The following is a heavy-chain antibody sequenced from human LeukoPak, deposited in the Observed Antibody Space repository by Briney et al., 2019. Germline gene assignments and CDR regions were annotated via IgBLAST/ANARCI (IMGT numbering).Heavy chain of an antibody. V-gene: IGHV3-23*01. CDR2: ISGSGGST. Sequence: GGSLRLSCAASGFTFSSYSMSWVRQAPGKGLEWVSAISGSGGSTYYADSVKGRFTISRDNSKNTLYLQMNSLRAEDTAVYYCAKVQLASYYFDYWGQGTLVTVSS. CDR3: AKVQLASYYFDY. D-gene: IGHD5-24*01. CDR1: GFTFSSYS. J-gene: IGHJ4*02.